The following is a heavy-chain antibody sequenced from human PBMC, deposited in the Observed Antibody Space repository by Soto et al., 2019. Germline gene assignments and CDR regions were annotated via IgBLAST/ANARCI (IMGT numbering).Heavy chain of an antibody. V-gene: IGHV1-18*01. CDR2: ISAYNGNT. CDR3: ARDLFGVVGATSWLPSRWFDP. D-gene: IGHD1-26*01. Sequence: ASVKVSCKASGYTFTNYGISWVRQAPGQGLEWMGWISAYNGNTTYAQKLQGRVTLTTDTSTSTAYMELRSLRSDDTAVFYCARDLFGVVGATSWLPSRWFDPWGQGTLVTVSS. J-gene: IGHJ5*02. CDR1: GYTFTNYG.